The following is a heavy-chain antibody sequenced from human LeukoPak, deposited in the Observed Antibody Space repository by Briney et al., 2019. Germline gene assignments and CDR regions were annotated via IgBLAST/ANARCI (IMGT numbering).Heavy chain of an antibody. CDR3: AGRYCSGGSCYSGAFS. Sequence: GGSLRLSCAASGFTFSSYGMSWVRQAPGKGLEWVSVIYSGGSTYYADSVKGRFTISRDNSKNTLYLQMNSLRAEDTAVYYCAGRYCSGGSCYSGAFSWGQGTLVTVSS. D-gene: IGHD2-15*01. V-gene: IGHV3-53*01. J-gene: IGHJ5*02. CDR2: IYSGGST. CDR1: GFTFSSYG.